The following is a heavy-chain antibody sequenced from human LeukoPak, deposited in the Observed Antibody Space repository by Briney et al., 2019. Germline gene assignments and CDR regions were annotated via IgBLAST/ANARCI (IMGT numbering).Heavy chain of an antibody. CDR1: GYTLTELS. CDR3: ATDFPPEVRGVTNFDY. Sequence: ASVKVSCKVSGYTLTELSMHWVRQAPGKGLEWMGGFYPEDGETIYAQKFQGRVTMTEDTSTDTAYMELSSLRSEDTAVYYCATDFPPEVRGVTNFDYWGQGTLVTVSS. V-gene: IGHV1-24*01. D-gene: IGHD3-10*01. J-gene: IGHJ4*02. CDR2: FYPEDGET.